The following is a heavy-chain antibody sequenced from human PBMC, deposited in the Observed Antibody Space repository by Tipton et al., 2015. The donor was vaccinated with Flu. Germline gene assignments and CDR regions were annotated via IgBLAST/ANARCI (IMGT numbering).Heavy chain of an antibody. CDR3: ARFKGLFDY. Sequence: SLRLSCATSGFTFRNYEMNWVRQAPGKGLEWISYISNTDDSISYADSVKGRFTISRDNAKNSLYLQMNSLSAEDTAVYYCARFKGLFDYWGQGTLVTVSS. J-gene: IGHJ4*02. V-gene: IGHV3-48*03. CDR1: GFTFRNYE. CDR2: ISNTDDSI.